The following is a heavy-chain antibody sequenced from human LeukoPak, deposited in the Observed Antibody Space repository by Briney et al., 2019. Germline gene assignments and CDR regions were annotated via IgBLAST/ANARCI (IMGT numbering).Heavy chain of an antibody. CDR1: GFSFKDYY. D-gene: IGHD6-13*01. CDR3: ARGPRILAAGSYYFDY. Sequence: PGGSLGLSCAASGFSFKDYYFSWIRQAPGKGLEWVSFINVNGGAMYYADFVKGRFTISRDNAKSSLYLEMNSLRVEDTAVYYCARGPRILAAGSYYFDYWGQGSLVTVSS. V-gene: IGHV3-11*01. CDR2: INVNGGAM. J-gene: IGHJ4*02.